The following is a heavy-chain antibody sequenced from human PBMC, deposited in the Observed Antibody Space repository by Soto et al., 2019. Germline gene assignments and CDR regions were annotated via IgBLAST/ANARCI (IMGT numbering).Heavy chain of an antibody. Sequence: GGSLRLSCAASGFTFSSYAMSWVRQAPGKGLEWVSAISGSGGSTYYADSVKGRFTISRDNSKNTLYLQMNSLRAEDTAVYYCANWGYSGYSFYWGQGTLVTVSS. CDR1: GFTFSSYA. V-gene: IGHV3-23*01. CDR2: ISGSGGST. CDR3: ANWGYSGYSFY. J-gene: IGHJ4*02. D-gene: IGHD5-12*01.